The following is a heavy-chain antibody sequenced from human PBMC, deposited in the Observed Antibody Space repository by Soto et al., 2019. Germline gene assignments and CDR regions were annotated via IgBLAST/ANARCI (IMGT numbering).Heavy chain of an antibody. V-gene: IGHV5-51*01. D-gene: IGHD6-13*01. J-gene: IGHJ4*03. CDR3: ARFRAPRRQLISMSFHL. CDR1: GYDFTNYW. Sequence: PGESLKISCKASGYDFTNYWIAWVRQPPGRGLEWMGMIYPGDSDIRYNPSFRGRVTISADKSITSAFVQWGSLKASDSAIYYCARFRAPRRQLISMSFHLWGLGTLVTVSS. CDR2: IYPGDSDI.